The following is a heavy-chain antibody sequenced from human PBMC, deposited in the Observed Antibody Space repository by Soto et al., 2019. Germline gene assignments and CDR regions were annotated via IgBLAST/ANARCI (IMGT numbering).Heavy chain of an antibody. Sequence: PGDSLKISCKGSGYSITSYWIGRVRQMPGKGLEWMGIIYPGDSDTRYSPSFQGQVTISANKSISTAYLQWSSLKASDTAMYYCARPYRLRFLEWLDAFDIWGQGTMDTVSS. V-gene: IGHV5-51*01. CDR1: GYSITSYW. D-gene: IGHD3-3*01. CDR3: ARPYRLRFLEWLDAFDI. J-gene: IGHJ3*02. CDR2: IYPGDSDT.